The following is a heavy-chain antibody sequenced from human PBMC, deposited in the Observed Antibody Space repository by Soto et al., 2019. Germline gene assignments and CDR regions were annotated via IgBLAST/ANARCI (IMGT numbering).Heavy chain of an antibody. CDR3: AKVLSGSYYNVVVEDY. CDR1: GLTLSSYG. Sequence: GFLRLSWAAAGLTLSSYGMHWVRQAPGKGLEWVAVISYDGSNKYYADSVKGRFTISRDNSKNTLYLQMKSMRAEDTAVYYCAKVLSGSYYNVVVEDYWGQGTLVTVSS. CDR2: ISYDGSNK. J-gene: IGHJ4*02. V-gene: IGHV3-30*18. D-gene: IGHD3-10*01.